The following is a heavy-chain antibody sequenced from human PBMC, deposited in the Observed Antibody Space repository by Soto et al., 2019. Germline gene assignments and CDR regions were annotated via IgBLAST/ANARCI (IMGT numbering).Heavy chain of an antibody. Sequence: SETLSLTCTVSGGSISSFYWSWIRQPPGKGLEWIGHVYYSGSANYNPSLKSRVIMSVDTSKNQFSLKLSSVTAADTAVYYCARVKSHYGEDYHYYYMDVWGRGTTVTVSS. J-gene: IGHJ6*03. V-gene: IGHV4-59*01. D-gene: IGHD3-10*01. CDR2: VYYSGSA. CDR1: GGSISSFY. CDR3: ARVKSHYGEDYHYYYMDV.